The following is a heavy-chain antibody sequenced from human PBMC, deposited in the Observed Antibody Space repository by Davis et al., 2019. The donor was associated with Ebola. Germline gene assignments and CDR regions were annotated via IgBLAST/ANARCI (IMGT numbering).Heavy chain of an antibody. CDR3: ARDKGPYNWFDP. CDR2: IYYSGST. V-gene: IGHV4-38-2*02. J-gene: IGHJ5*02. CDR1: TYSISSGYY. Sequence: SETLSLTCTVSTYSISSGYYWGWIRQSPGKGLEWIGSIYYSGSTYYNPSLKSRVTISVDTSKNQFSLKLSSVTAADTAVYYCARDKGPYNWFDPWGQGTLVTVSS.